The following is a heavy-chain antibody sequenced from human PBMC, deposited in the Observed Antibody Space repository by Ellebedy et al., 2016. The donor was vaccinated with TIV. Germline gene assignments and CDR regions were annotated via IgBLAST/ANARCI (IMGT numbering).Heavy chain of an antibody. CDR1: GGSFSGYY. D-gene: IGHD2-15*01. CDR2: INHSGST. J-gene: IGHJ6*02. V-gene: IGHV4-34*01. CDR3: ARGRGRRYGMDV. Sequence: MPSETLSLTCAVYGGSFSGYYWSWIRQSPGKGLEWIGEINHSGSTNYNPSPKSRVTMSLDTSKKQFSLELSSVTAADTAVYYCARGRGRRYGMDVWGQGTTVTVSS.